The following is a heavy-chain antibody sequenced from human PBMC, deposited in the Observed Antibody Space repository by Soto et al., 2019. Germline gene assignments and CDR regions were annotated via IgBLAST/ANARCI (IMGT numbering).Heavy chain of an antibody. CDR1: GFTFSTFD. V-gene: IGHV3-23*01. Sequence: LRLSCAASGFTFSTFDMSWVRQAPGKGLEWVSVILGRDDSTYYADSVKGRFTISRDPFKNMLYLQMNSLRAEDTAIYFCTKGAWLDYWGHGTLVTVSS. CDR3: TKGAWLDY. J-gene: IGHJ4*01. CDR2: ILGRDDST.